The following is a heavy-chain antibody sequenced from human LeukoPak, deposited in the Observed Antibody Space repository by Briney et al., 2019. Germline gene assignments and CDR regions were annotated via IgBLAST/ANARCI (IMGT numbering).Heavy chain of an antibody. V-gene: IGHV3-30-3*01. CDR3: VKDRTGTYTLDY. J-gene: IGHJ4*02. CDR1: GFTFSNYA. CDR2: ISDDGSRQ. Sequence: KTGGPLRLSCAATGFTFSNYAIHWGRQAPGKGLEWVAFISDDGSRQHYADSVKGRFTISRDNSKNTLNLQMNSLRAEDTAVYYCVKDRTGTYTLDYWGQGTLVTVSS. D-gene: IGHD3-10*01.